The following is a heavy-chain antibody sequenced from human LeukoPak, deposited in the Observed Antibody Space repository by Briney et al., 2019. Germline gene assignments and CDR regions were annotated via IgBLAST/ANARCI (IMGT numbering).Heavy chain of an antibody. J-gene: IGHJ4*02. CDR2: IYSGGST. V-gene: IGHV3-53*01. D-gene: IGHD1-26*01. CDR3: ARALKVGATLYFDY. Sequence: PGGSLRLSCAASGFTFSSYWMSWVRQVPGKGLEWVSVIYSGGSTYYADSVKGRFTISRDNSKNTLYLQMNSLRAEDTAVYYCARALKVGATLYFDYWGQGTLVTVSS. CDR1: GFTFSSYW.